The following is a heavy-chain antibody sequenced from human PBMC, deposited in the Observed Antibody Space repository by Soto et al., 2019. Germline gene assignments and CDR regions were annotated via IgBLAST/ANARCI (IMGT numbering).Heavy chain of an antibody. D-gene: IGHD3-3*01. CDR2: IDSSSKTI. Sequence: EVQLVESGGGLVQPGGSLRVSCAASGFTFSTYNMNWVRQAPGKGLEWLSYIDSSSKTIYYADSVKGRFIISRDNANNSLYLQRNSLRDEDTAVYHCARGGVTTIFGDSWGQGTLVTVSS. J-gene: IGHJ4*02. CDR1: GFTFSTYN. V-gene: IGHV3-48*02. CDR3: ARGGVTTIFGDS.